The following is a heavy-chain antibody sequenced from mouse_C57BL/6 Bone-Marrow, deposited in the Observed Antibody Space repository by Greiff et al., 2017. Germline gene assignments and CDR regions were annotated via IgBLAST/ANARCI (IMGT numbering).Heavy chain of an antibody. V-gene: IGHV1-22*01. CDR1: GYTFTDYN. Sequence: EVHLVESGPELVKPGASVKMSCKASGYTFTDYNMHWVKQSHGKSLEWIGYINPNNGGTSYNQKFKGKATLTVNKSSSTAYMELRSLTSEDSAVYYCARKGYYREAYYAMDYWGQGTSVTVSS. CDR2: INPNNGGT. D-gene: IGHD2-12*01. CDR3: ARKGYYREAYYAMDY. J-gene: IGHJ4*01.